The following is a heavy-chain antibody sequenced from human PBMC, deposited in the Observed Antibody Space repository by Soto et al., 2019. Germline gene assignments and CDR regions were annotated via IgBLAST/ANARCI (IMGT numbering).Heavy chain of an antibody. D-gene: IGHD4-17*01. CDR3: TSEAEDYTVTRGWFDP. J-gene: IGHJ5*02. CDR1: GFTFSNAW. CDR2: IKSKTDGGTT. V-gene: IGHV3-15*01. Sequence: EVQLVESGGGLVKPGGSLRLSCAASGFTFSNAWMSWVLQAPGKGLEWVGRIKSKTDGGTTDYAAPVKGRFTISRDDSKNTLYLQMNSLKTEDTAVYYCTSEAEDYTVTRGWFDPWGQGTLVTVSS.